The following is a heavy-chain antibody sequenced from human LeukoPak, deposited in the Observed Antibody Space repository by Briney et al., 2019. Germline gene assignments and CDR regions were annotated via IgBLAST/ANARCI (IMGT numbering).Heavy chain of an antibody. V-gene: IGHV4-4*02. CDR3: ARLSTVTTSFDY. D-gene: IGHD4-17*01. J-gene: IGHJ4*02. CDR2: IYTSGTT. CDR1: GGSISSRNW. Sequence: PSETLSLTCAVSGGSISSRNWWSWVRQPPGKGLEWIGRIYTSGTTHYNPSLKSRVTMSVDTSKNQFSLKLSSVTAADTAVYYCARLSTVTTSFDYWGQGTLVTVSS.